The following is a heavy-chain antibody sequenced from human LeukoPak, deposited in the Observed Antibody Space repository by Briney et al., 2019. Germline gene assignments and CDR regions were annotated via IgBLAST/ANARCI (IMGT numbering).Heavy chain of an antibody. V-gene: IGHV3-7*01. Sequence: GGSLRLPCAASGSTFTDYWMTWVRQAPGKGLEWVANIKQDGSVKYYVDSVKGRFTISRDNAQNSLYLQMNSLRAEDTAVYYCARDEPDYWGQGTLVTVSS. J-gene: IGHJ4*02. CDR3: ARDEPDY. CDR2: IKQDGSVK. CDR1: GSTFTDYW.